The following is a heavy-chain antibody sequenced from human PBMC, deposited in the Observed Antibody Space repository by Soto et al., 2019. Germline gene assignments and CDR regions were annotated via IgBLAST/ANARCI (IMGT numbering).Heavy chain of an antibody. CDR2: IYYSGST. J-gene: IGHJ5*02. V-gene: IGHV4-59*01. D-gene: IGHD3-22*01. Sequence: SETLSLTCTVSGGSISSYYWSWIRQPPGKGLEWIGYIYYSGSTNYNPSLKSRVTISVDTSKNQFSLKLSSVTAADTAVYYCARVIVVGSSGYYYGNLELFDPWGQGTLVTVSS. CDR1: GGSISSYY. CDR3: ARVIVVGSSGYYYGNLELFDP.